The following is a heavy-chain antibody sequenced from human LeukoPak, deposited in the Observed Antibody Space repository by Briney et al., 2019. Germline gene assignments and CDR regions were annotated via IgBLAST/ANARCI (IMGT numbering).Heavy chain of an antibody. Sequence: PGGSLRLSCAASGFTFSSYAMSWVRQAPGKGLEWVSGINWNGGSTGYADSVKGRFTISRDNFKNTLYLQMNSLRAEDTAVYYCAKDFKSSSVGFLDYWGQGTLVTVSS. D-gene: IGHD6-6*01. J-gene: IGHJ4*02. V-gene: IGHV3-20*04. CDR1: GFTFSSYA. CDR2: INWNGGST. CDR3: AKDFKSSSVGFLDY.